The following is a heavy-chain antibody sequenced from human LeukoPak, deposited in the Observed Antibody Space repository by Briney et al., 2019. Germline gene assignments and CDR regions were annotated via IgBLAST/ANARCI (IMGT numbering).Heavy chain of an antibody. Sequence: PGGSLRLSCAASGFTFSSYAMSWVRQAPGKGLEWVSAISGSGGSTYYADSVKGRFTISRDNSKNTLYLQMNSLRAEDTVVYYCAKYYDSSGYRHLDYWGQGTLVTVSS. D-gene: IGHD3-22*01. CDR3: AKYYDSSGYRHLDY. CDR1: GFTFSSYA. J-gene: IGHJ4*02. CDR2: ISGSGGST. V-gene: IGHV3-23*01.